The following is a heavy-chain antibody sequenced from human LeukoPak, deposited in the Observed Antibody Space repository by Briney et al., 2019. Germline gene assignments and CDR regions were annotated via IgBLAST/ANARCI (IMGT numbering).Heavy chain of an antibody. J-gene: IGHJ6*03. CDR1: GFTFSSYW. CDR2: ISGGGDFT. CDR3: AKSVFDSSGDPYMDV. Sequence: GGSLRLSCAASGFTFSSYWMNWVRQAPGKGLECVSAISGGGDFTKYADSVKGRFTISRDNSKSTPYLQMNSLRAEDTAVYYCAKSVFDSSGDPYMDVWGKGTTVTISS. V-gene: IGHV3-23*01. D-gene: IGHD3-22*01.